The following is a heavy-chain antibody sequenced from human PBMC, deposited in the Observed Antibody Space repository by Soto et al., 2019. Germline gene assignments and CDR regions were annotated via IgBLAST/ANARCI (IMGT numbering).Heavy chain of an antibody. J-gene: IGHJ6*02. CDR1: GFTFGSYG. CDR2: IWYDGSNK. D-gene: IGHD3-10*01. V-gene: IGHV3-33*01. Sequence: PGGSLRLSCAASGFTFGSYGMHWVRQAPGKGLEWVAVIWYDGSNKYYADTVKGRFNISRDNSKNILYLKINTLRAEDTAVFFFARKNYYGSGSPYNYVMDVGGQGTTVTVPS. CDR3: ARKNYYGSGSPYNYVMDV.